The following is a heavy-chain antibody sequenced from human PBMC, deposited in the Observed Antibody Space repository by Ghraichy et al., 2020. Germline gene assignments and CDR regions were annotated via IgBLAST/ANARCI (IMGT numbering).Heavy chain of an antibody. CDR1: GGSSSSGNYY. V-gene: IGHV4-30-4*01. J-gene: IGHJ4*02. CDR2: IYYTGST. D-gene: IGHD1-7*01. Sequence: LSLTCTVSGGSSSSGNYYWSWIRQPPGKGLEWIGYIYYTGSTYYNPSLKSRVTISADTSKNQFSLKLSSVTAADTAVYYCATQVTRGTVDYWGQGTLVTVSS. CDR3: ATQVTRGTVDY.